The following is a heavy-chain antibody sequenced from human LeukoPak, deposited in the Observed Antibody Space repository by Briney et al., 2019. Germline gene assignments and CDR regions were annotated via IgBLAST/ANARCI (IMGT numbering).Heavy chain of an antibody. J-gene: IGHJ4*02. Sequence: MPGGSLRLSCVASGFTFSSYSMNWVRQAPGKGLEWVSSISSSSSYIYYADSVKGRFTISRDNAKNSLYLQMNSLRVEDTAVYYCASMRYGSGSYYFDYWGQGTLVTVSS. CDR1: GFTFSSYS. D-gene: IGHD3-10*01. CDR2: ISSSSSYI. V-gene: IGHV3-21*01. CDR3: ASMRYGSGSYYFDY.